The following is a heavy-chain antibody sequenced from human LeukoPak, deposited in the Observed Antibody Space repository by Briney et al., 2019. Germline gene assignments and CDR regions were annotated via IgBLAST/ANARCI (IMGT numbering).Heavy chain of an antibody. CDR1: GGSISSGDYF. CDR2: IYYSGST. V-gene: IGHV4-39*01. J-gene: IGHJ4*02. CDR3: ARHTLGYCSSTSCHSGFDY. Sequence: SETLSLTCNVSGGSISSGDYFWNWIRQPPGKGLEWIGSIYYSGSTYYNPSLKSRVTISVDTSKNQFSLKLSSVTAADTAVYYCARHTLGYCSSTSCHSGFDYWGQGTLVTVSS. D-gene: IGHD2-2*01.